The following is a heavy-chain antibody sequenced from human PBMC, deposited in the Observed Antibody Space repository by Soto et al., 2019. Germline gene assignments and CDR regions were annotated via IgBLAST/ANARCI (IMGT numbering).Heavy chain of an antibody. D-gene: IGHD3-22*01. CDR1: GFTFSNYN. CDR2: ISSSSSTI. Sequence: GGSLRLSCAASGFTFSNYNMNWVRQAPGKGLEWVSSISSSSSTIYYADSVKGRFTISRDNAKNSLYLQMNSLRDEDTAVCYCASRYYYDGSGYYYPYYYWGQGTLVTVSS. V-gene: IGHV3-48*02. CDR3: ASRYYYDGSGYYYPYYY. J-gene: IGHJ4*02.